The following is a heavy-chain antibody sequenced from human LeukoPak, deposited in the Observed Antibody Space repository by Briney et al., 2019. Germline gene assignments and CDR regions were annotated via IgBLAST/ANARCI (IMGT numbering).Heavy chain of an antibody. CDR2: IYYSGST. Sequence: SETLSLTCTVSGGSLSDYYWSWVRQPPGKGLEWIGYIYYSGSTNCNPSLKSRVTMSVDTSNNRFSLKMRSVTTADTAVYYCARGPTVVHLHYWGQGTLVTVSS. CDR3: ARGPTVVHLHY. J-gene: IGHJ4*02. D-gene: IGHD4-23*01. CDR1: GGSLSDYY. V-gene: IGHV4-59*01.